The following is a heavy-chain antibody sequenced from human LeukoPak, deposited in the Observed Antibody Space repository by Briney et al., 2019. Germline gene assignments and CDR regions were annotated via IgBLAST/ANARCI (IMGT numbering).Heavy chain of an antibody. CDR1: GFTFSSYG. D-gene: IGHD1-26*01. Sequence: GGSLRLSCAASGFTFSSYGMSWVRQAPGKGLEWVSGISGSGGRTDYADPVKGRFIISRDNAKNTLFLQMNSLRAEDTAVYYCAKGSREWELLDAFDIWGQGTMVTVSS. CDR3: AKGSREWELLDAFDI. V-gene: IGHV3-23*01. J-gene: IGHJ3*02. CDR2: ISGSGGRT.